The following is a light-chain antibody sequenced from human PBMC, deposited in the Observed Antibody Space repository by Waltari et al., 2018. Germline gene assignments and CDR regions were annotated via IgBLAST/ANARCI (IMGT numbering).Light chain of an antibody. CDR3: ALYMGSGIWV. Sequence: PGQVPPTPVYKSIARSSGVPYRFSGSSLGNTAALTITGAQADDESDYYCALYMGSGIWVFGGGTRLTVL. CDR2: KSI. V-gene: IGLV8-61*01. J-gene: IGLJ3*02.